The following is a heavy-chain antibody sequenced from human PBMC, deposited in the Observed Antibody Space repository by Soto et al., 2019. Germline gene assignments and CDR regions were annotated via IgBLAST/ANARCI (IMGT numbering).Heavy chain of an antibody. Sequence: QVHLQESGPGLVKPSGTLSLTCGVSGGSISSSKWWSWVRQPPGKGLEWIGEIYHSGSTNYNSSLKSRVTISVDKSKNQFSLKLSSVTAADTALYYCASKAYADYGWFDPWGQGMLVTVSS. J-gene: IGHJ5*02. V-gene: IGHV4-4*02. D-gene: IGHD4-17*01. CDR3: ASKAYADYGWFDP. CDR2: IYHSGST. CDR1: GGSISSSKW.